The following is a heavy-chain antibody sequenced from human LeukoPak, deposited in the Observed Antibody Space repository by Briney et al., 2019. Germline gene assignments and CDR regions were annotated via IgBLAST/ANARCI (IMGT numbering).Heavy chain of an antibody. CDR1: GFTFSSYA. Sequence: GGSLRLSCAASGFTFSSYAMSWVRQAPGKGLEWVSAISGSGGSTYYADSVKGRFTISRDNSQNTLYLQMNSLRGEDTAVFYCAKADEYYYYYYYIDVWGKGTTVTVSS. CDR3: AKADEYYYYYYYIDV. CDR2: ISGSGGST. D-gene: IGHD5-24*01. J-gene: IGHJ6*03. V-gene: IGHV3-23*01.